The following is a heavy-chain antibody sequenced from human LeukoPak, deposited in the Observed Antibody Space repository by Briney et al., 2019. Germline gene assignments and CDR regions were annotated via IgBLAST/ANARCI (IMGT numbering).Heavy chain of an antibody. CDR2: IYYSGST. V-gene: IGHV4-59*08. Sequence: SETLSLTCTVSGGSISSYYWSWIRQPPGKGLEWIGYIYYSGSTNYSPSLRSRVTLSLDTSKNQFSLELSSVTAADTAVYYCARSSLMVGATLFDYWGQGTLVTVSS. CDR1: GGSISSYY. CDR3: ARSSLMVGATLFDY. D-gene: IGHD1-26*01. J-gene: IGHJ4*02.